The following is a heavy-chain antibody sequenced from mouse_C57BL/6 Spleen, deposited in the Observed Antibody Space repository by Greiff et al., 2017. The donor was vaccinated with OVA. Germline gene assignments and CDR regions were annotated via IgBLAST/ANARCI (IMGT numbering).Heavy chain of an antibody. CDR2: ISSGSSTI. D-gene: IGHD2-4*01. V-gene: IGHV5-17*01. CDR1: GFTFSDYG. J-gene: IGHJ3*01. CDR3: ARPLYDYDGEGFAY. Sequence: DVHLVESGGGLVKPGGSLKLSCAASGFTFSDYGMHWVRQAPEKGLEWVAYISSGSSTIYYADTVKGRLHISRDNAKNTLFLQMTGLRSEDTAMYYCARPLYDYDGEGFAYWGQGTLVTVSA.